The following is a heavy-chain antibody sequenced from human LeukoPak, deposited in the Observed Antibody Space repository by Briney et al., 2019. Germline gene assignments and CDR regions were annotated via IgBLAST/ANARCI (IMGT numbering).Heavy chain of an antibody. CDR2: VYHSGTT. V-gene: IGHV4-30-2*01. Sequence: PSETLSLTCTVSGDSIRSGDYYWSWIRLPPGKGLEWIGYVYHSGTTSDTPCLRSRVTISVDRSENQFSLKLSSVTAADTAVYYCARVRAAATNPCPAHWGQGTLVTVSS. D-gene: IGHD1-1*01. J-gene: IGHJ4*02. CDR1: GDSIRSGDYY. CDR3: ARVRAAATNPCPAH.